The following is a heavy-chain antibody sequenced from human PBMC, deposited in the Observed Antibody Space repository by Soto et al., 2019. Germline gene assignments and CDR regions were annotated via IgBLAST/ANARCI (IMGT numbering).Heavy chain of an antibody. CDR1: GFTFSSYA. D-gene: IGHD3-9*01. Sequence: GGSLRLSCAASGFTFSSYAMSWVRQAPGKGLEWVKANSGSGGSTYYADSVKGRFTISRDNSKNTLYLQMNSLIAEDTAVYYCAKDDVGGGYDILTGYYINAGNQYYFDYWGQGTLVTVSS. CDR2: NSGSGGST. V-gene: IGHV3-23*01. J-gene: IGHJ4*02. CDR3: AKDDVGGGYDILTGYYINAGNQYYFDY.